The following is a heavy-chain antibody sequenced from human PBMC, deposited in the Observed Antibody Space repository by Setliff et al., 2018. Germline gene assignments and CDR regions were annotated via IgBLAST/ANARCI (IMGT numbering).Heavy chain of an antibody. V-gene: IGHV4-61*09. CDR3: ARGDSSGNNYPVLDY. J-gene: IGHJ4*02. CDR2: IFSRGSM. D-gene: IGHD1-26*01. Sequence: PSETLSLTCTVSGTSISTGPYYWAWIRQSAERGLEWIGQIFSRGSMNYRPSLSSRVTISADSPKNQFSLQLVSVTASDTAVYYCARGDSSGNNYPVLDYWGQGILVTVSS. CDR1: GTSISTGPYY.